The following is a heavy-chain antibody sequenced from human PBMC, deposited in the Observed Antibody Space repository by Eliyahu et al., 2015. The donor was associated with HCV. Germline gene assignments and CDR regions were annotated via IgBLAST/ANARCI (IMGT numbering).Heavy chain of an antibody. J-gene: IGHJ4*02. V-gene: IGHV3-13*01. CDR1: GFTFSSYD. CDR2: IGTAXDT. Sequence: EVQLVESGGGLVQPGGSXRLSCAASGFTFSSYDMHWVRQATGKGLEWVSAIGTAXDTYYPGSVKGRFTISRENAKNSLYLQMNSLRAGDTAVYYCVLGSSWYSFDYWGQGTLVTVSS. CDR3: VLGSSWYSFDY. D-gene: IGHD6-13*01.